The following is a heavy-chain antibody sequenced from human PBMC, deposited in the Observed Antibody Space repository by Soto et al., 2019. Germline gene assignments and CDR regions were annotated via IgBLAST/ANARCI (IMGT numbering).Heavy chain of an antibody. CDR3: ARSGDGGGGSGFFLTGSAP. V-gene: IGHV1-69*13. D-gene: IGHD3-9*01. CDR2: IIPIFGTA. J-gene: IGHJ5*02. CDR1: GGTFSSYT. Sequence: GASVKVSCKASGGTFSSYTISWVRQAPGQGLEWMGGIIPIFGTANYAQKFQGRVTITADESTSTAYMELSSLRSEAPAVYYFARSGDGGGGSGFFLTGSAPGGEGTLVPVS.